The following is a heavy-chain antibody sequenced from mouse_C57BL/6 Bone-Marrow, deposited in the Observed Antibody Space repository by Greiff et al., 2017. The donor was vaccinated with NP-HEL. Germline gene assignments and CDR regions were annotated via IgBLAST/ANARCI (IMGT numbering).Heavy chain of an antibody. D-gene: IGHD6-2*01. CDR3: TTCLCSLCDY. CDR2: IDPENGDT. V-gene: IGHV14-4*01. CDR1: GFNIKDDY. J-gene: IGHJ2*01. Sequence: EVQLQQSGAELVRPGASVKLSCTASGFNIKDDYMHWVKQRPEQGLEWIGWIDPENGDTEYASKFQGKATITADTSSNTADLQLSSLTSEDTAVYYCTTCLCSLCDYWGQGTTLTGSS.